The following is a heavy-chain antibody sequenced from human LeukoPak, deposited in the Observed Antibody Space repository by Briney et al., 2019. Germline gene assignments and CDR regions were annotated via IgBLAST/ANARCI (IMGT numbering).Heavy chain of an antibody. Sequence: SENLSLTCTVSGGSISSHYWSWIRQPPGKGLEWIGYIYYSGSTDYNPSLKSRVTISVDTSKNQFSLKLSSVTAADTAVYYCARETDLYAFDIWGQGTMVTVSS. CDR1: GGSISSHY. J-gene: IGHJ3*02. V-gene: IGHV4-59*11. CDR2: IYYSGST. CDR3: ARETDLYAFDI.